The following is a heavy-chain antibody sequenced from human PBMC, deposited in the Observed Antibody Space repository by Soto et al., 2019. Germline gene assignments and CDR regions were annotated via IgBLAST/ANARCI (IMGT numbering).Heavy chain of an antibody. V-gene: IGHV4-4*02. CDR3: ARDDHIVVVPTSLGAMDV. CDR2: IYHSGST. CDR1: GGSISITKW. D-gene: IGHD2-2*01. Sequence: SETLSLTCSVSGGSISITKWWSWVRQPPGKGLEWIGEIYHSGSTNYNPSLKSRVTISLDKSKNQFSLKLTSVTAADSAVYYCARDDHIVVVPTSLGAMDVWGQGTTVTVSS. J-gene: IGHJ6*02.